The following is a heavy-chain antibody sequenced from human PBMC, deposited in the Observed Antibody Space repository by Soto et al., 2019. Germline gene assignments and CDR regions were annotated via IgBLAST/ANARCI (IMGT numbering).Heavy chain of an antibody. CDR3: AGGGAGSGPFTGELADH. Sequence: QVQLVQSGAEVKKPGSTVTVSCKALGNTFTYRYLHWVRQAPGQALEWMGWITAFSGDVHYPQKFPKRVTITRDRSIKTAYTRVSSLRSEDTAMYYCAGGGAGSGPFTGELADHWGQGTLVTVSS. CDR2: ITAFSGDV. D-gene: IGHD7-27*01. V-gene: IGHV1-45*02. J-gene: IGHJ4*02. CDR1: GNTFTYRY.